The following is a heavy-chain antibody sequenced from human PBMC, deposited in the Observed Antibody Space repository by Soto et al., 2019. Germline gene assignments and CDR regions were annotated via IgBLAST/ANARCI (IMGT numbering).Heavy chain of an antibody. CDR3: ARHKGDYYDLHDHNYYGMDV. V-gene: IGHV5-51*01. CDR1: GYSFTSYW. D-gene: IGHD3-22*01. Sequence: GESLKISCKGSGYSFTSYWIGWVRQMPGKGLVWMGIIYPGDSGTRYSPSFQGQVTISADKSISTAYLQWSSLKASDTAMYYCARHKGDYYDLHDHNYYGMDVWGQGTTVTVSS. CDR2: IYPGDSGT. J-gene: IGHJ6*02.